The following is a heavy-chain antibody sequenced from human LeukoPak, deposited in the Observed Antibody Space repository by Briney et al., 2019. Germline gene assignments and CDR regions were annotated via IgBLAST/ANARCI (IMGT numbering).Heavy chain of an antibody. D-gene: IGHD2-15*01. CDR1: GYTFTGYY. CDR2: INPNSGGT. CDR3: AGSVRLVVAATNFDY. V-gene: IGHV1-2*02. J-gene: IGHJ4*02. Sequence: EASVKVSCKASGYTFTGYYMHWVRQAPGQGLEWMGWINPNSGGTNYAQKFQGRVTMTRDTSISTAYMELSRLRSDDTAVYYCAGSVRLVVAATNFDYWGQGTLVTVSS.